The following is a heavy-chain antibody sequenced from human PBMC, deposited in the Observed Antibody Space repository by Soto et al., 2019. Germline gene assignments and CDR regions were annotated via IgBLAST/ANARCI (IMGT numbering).Heavy chain of an antibody. CDR3: ARAYSDAFDI. V-gene: IGHV3-11*04. J-gene: IGHJ3*02. Sequence: GGSLRLSCAASGLTFSDYYMTWIRQAPGKGLEWVSYISSSGTGIYYADSVKGRFTISSNNAKNSLYLQMSSLRAEDTAVYYCARAYSDAFDIRGQGTMVTVSS. CDR1: GLTFSDYY. CDR2: ISSSGTGI. D-gene: IGHD2-15*01.